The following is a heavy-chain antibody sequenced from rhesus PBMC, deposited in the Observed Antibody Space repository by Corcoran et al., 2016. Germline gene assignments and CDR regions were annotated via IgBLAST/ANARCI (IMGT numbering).Heavy chain of an antibody. V-gene: IGHV4-173*01. CDR1: GGSISSNY. Sequence: QLQLQESGPGLVKPSETLSLTCAVSGGSISSNYWRWIRQPPGQGLEWIGRISGSGGSTDYNPSLKSRVTISTDTSKNQFSLKLSSVTAADTAVYYCARRGWGYGSSYEDYWGQGVLVTVSS. CDR2: ISGSGGST. J-gene: IGHJ4*01. D-gene: IGHD4-29*01. CDR3: ARRGWGYGSSYEDY.